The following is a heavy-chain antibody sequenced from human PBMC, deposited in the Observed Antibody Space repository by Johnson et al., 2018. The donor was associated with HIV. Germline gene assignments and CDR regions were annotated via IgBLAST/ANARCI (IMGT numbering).Heavy chain of an antibody. CDR2: IKSKTEGGTT. V-gene: IGHV3-15*01. Sequence: VQLVESGGGLVQPGGSLRLSCAASGFTFSNAWMSWVRQAPGKGLEWVGRIKSKTEGGTTDYAAPVKGRFTISRDDSKNTLYLQMNSLKTEDTAVYYCTAHYRNAFDIWGQGTMVTVSS. D-gene: IGHD1-26*01. J-gene: IGHJ3*02. CDR1: GFTFSNAW. CDR3: TAHYRNAFDI.